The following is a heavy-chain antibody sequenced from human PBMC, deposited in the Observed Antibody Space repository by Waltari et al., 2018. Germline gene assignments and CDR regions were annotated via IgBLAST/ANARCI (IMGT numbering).Heavy chain of an antibody. CDR3: ATPFYNWYDPLHS. CDR1: VIIFNNFA. D-gene: IGHD1-20*01. Sequence: EVQLLEFGGGLVQPGWSLRLSCPAAVIIFNNFAINWVRLSPGTGLQWVSAISVSDGTYYADSVKGRFTVSRDTSKNTVYLQMSDLRGEDTAIYYCATPFYNWYDPLHSWGQGTLVAVSS. V-gene: IGHV3-23*01. J-gene: IGHJ4*02. CDR2: ISVSDGT.